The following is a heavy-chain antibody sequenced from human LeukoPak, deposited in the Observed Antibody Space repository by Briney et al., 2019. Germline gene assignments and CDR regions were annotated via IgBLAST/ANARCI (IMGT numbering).Heavy chain of an antibody. V-gene: IGHV3-53*01. Sequence: GGSLRLSCAASGFTVSNNYMSWVRQAPGKGLEWVSVIYSGGSTYYADSVKGRFTISRDTSKNTLSLQMNSLRAEDTAVYYCARESGNGYSSGWYPYYYYGMDVWGQGTTVTVSS. CDR1: GFTVSNNY. J-gene: IGHJ6*02. D-gene: IGHD6-19*01. CDR3: ARESGNGYSSGWYPYYYYGMDV. CDR2: IYSGGST.